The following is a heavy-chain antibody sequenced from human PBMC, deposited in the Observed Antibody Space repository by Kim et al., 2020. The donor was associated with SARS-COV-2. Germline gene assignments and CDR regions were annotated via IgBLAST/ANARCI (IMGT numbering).Heavy chain of an antibody. D-gene: IGHD3-10*01. CDR1: GYTFTSYG. CDR2: ISVYNGNT. J-gene: IGHJ6*03. CDR3: ARDEWWFGEGGYYYMDV. Sequence: ASVKVSCKASGYTFTSYGISWVRQAPGQGLEWMGWISVYNGNTNYAQKLQGRVTMTTDTSTSTAYMELRSLRSDDTAVYYCARDEWWFGEGGYYYMDVWGEGTTVTVSS. V-gene: IGHV1-18*01.